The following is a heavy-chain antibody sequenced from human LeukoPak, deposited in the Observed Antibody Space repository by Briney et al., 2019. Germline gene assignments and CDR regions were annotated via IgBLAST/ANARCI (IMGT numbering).Heavy chain of an antibody. J-gene: IGHJ4*02. CDR3: ARRYCTNTGCYWFDY. CDR2: ISSSGSAI. Sequence: PGGSLRLSCAASGFTFSSYEMNWVRQAPGKGLEWVSKISSSGSAIYYADSVKGRFTISRDNAKSTLYLQMNSLRAEDTAVYYCARRYCTNTGCYWFDYWGQGILVTVSP. D-gene: IGHD2-2*01. CDR1: GFTFSSYE. V-gene: IGHV3-48*03.